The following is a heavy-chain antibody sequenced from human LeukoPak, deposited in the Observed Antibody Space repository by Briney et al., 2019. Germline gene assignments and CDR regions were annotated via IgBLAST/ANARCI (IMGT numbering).Heavy chain of an antibody. J-gene: IGHJ4*02. Sequence: ASVKVSCKASGYTFTSYAMHWVRQAPGQRLEWMGWINAGNGNTKYSQKFQGRVTITRDTSASTAYMELSSLRSEDTAVYYCARGGRLRLGELTNYWGQGTLVTVSS. CDR3: ARGGRLRLGELTNY. CDR2: INAGNGNT. V-gene: IGHV1-3*01. CDR1: GYTFTSYA. D-gene: IGHD3-16*01.